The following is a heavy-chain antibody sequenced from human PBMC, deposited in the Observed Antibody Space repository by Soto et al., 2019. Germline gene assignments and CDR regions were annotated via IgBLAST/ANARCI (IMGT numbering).Heavy chain of an antibody. D-gene: IGHD3-9*01. CDR1: GFTFSSYA. Sequence: GGSLRLSCAASGFTFSSYAMSWVRQAPGKGLEWVSAISGSGGSTYYADSVKGRFTISRDNSKNTLYLQMNSLRAEDTAVYYCAKDQDPLLRYFDWIPNYFDYWGQGTLVTVSS. CDR2: ISGSGGST. J-gene: IGHJ4*02. V-gene: IGHV3-23*01. CDR3: AKDQDPLLRYFDWIPNYFDY.